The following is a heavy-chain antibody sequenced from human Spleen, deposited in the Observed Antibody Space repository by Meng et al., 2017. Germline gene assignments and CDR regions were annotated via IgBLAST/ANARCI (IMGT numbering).Heavy chain of an antibody. D-gene: IGHD1-14*01. CDR3: ASADLRRRKTLPV. Sequence: QVQLQQWGAGLLKPSETLSLTCAVYGGSFSGYYWSWVRQSPEKGLEWIGEINHSGSTNYNPSLKSRVTISVDTSKNQFSLKLSSVTAADTAVYYCASADLRRRKTLPVWGQGTLVTVSS. V-gene: IGHV4-34*01. CDR2: INHSGST. J-gene: IGHJ4*02. CDR1: GGSFSGYY.